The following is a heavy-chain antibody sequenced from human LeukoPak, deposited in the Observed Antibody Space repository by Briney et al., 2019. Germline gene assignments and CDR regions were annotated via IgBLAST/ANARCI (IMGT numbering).Heavy chain of an antibody. V-gene: IGHV1-18*04. CDR3: ARDGEAVAGTGFDY. J-gene: IGHJ4*02. CDR1: GYTFTSYG. Sequence: GASVEVSCTASGYTFTSYGISWVRQAPGQGLEWMGWISAYNGNTNYAQKLQGRVTMTTDTSTSTAYMELRSLRSDDTAVYYCARDGEAVAGTGFDYWGQGTLVTVSS. CDR2: ISAYNGNT. D-gene: IGHD6-19*01.